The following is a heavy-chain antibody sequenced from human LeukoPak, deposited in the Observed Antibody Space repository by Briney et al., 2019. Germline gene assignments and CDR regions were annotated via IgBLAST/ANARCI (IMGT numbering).Heavy chain of an antibody. CDR3: ARGANYYDSSGYSATFDY. J-gene: IGHJ4*02. D-gene: IGHD3-22*01. CDR1: GGSFSGYY. CDR2: INHSGST. V-gene: IGHV4-34*01. Sequence: SETLSLTCAVYGGSFSGYYWSWIRQPPGKGLEWIGEINHSGSTNYNPSLKSRVTISVDTSKNQFSLKLSSVTAADTAVYYCARGANYYDSSGYSATFDYWGQGTLVTVSS.